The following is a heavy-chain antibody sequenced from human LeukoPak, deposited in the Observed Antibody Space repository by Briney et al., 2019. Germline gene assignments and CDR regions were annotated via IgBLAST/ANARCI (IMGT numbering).Heavy chain of an antibody. V-gene: IGHV3-66*01. CDR3: ARADLDAFDI. J-gene: IGHJ3*02. CDR2: IYSGGST. Sequence: GGSLRLSSAASGFTVSSNYMSWVRQAPGKGLEWVSVIYSGGSTYYADSVKGRFTISRDNSKNTLYLQINSLGAEGTAVYYCARADLDAFDIWGQGTMVTVSS. CDR1: GFTVSSNY.